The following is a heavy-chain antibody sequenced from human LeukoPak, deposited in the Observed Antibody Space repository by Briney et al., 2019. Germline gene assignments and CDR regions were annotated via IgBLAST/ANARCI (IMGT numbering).Heavy chain of an antibody. D-gene: IGHD3-10*01. J-gene: IGHJ4*02. CDR1: GFTFSSYG. CDR3: ASFRGVGY. V-gene: IGHV3-23*01. Sequence: GGSLRLSCAASGFTFSSYGMNWVRQAPGKGLEWVSAISGSGVTTYYADSVKGRFTISRDISNKTLYLQMNSLRAEDTAVYYCASFRGVGYWGQGTLVTVSS. CDR2: ISGSGVTT.